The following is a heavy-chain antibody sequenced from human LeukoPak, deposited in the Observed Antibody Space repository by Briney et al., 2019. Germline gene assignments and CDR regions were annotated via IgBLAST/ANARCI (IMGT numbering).Heavy chain of an antibody. Sequence: GASVKVSCKASGCTFTGYYMHWVRQAPGQGLEWMGRINPNSGGTNYAQKFQGRVTMTRDTSISTAYMELSRLRSDDTAVYYCAKDPYDSSGPDYWGQGTLVTVSS. CDR1: GCTFTGYY. CDR2: INPNSGGT. J-gene: IGHJ4*02. D-gene: IGHD3-22*01. CDR3: AKDPYDSSGPDY. V-gene: IGHV1-2*06.